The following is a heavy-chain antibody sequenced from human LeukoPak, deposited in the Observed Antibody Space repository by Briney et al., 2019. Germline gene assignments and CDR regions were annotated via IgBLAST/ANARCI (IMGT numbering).Heavy chain of an antibody. CDR1: GFIFSGYS. CDR3: ARDPGGLLGYYGMDV. J-gene: IGHJ6*02. D-gene: IGHD3-16*01. Sequence: GGSLRLSCAASGFIFSGYSMNWVRQAPGKGLEWVSFISSSSNYIYYADSVKGRFTISRDNAKNSLSLQMNSLRPEDTAVYYCARDPGGLLGYYGMDVCGQGTTVTVSS. CDR2: ISSSSNYI. V-gene: IGHV3-21*01.